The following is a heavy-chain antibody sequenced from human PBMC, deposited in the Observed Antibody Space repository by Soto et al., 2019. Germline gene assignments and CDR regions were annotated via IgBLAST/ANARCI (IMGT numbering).Heavy chain of an antibody. Sequence: QVQLQESGPGLVKPSQTLSLTCTVSGGSISSGGYYWSWIRQHPGKGLEWIGYIYYSGSTYYNPSLKSRVTISVDTSKNQFSLKLSSVTAADTAVYYCARTNYDYVWGSYRFPGFDYWGQGTLFTVSS. V-gene: IGHV4-31*03. CDR1: GGSISSGGYY. CDR3: ARTNYDYVWGSYRFPGFDY. CDR2: IYYSGST. D-gene: IGHD3-16*02. J-gene: IGHJ4*02.